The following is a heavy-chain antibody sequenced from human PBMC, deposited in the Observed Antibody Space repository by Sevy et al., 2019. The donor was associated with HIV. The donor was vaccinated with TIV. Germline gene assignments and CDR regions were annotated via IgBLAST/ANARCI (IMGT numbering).Heavy chain of an antibody. CDR1: GFTFSSYA. J-gene: IGHJ6*02. D-gene: IGHD3-22*01. CDR3: AKDQDYYDSSGSGAYYYYYYYGMDV. Sequence: GGSLRLSCVASGFTFSSYAMSWVRQAPGKGLEWVSAISGSGGSTYYADSVKGRFTISRDNSKNTLYLQMNSLRAEDTAVYYCAKDQDYYDSSGSGAYYYYYYYGMDVWGQGTTVTVSS. CDR2: ISGSGGST. V-gene: IGHV3-23*01.